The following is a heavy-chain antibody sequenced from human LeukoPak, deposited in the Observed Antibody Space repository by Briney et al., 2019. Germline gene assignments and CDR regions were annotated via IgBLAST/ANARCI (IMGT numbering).Heavy chain of an antibody. CDR1: GGSISSGGYS. V-gene: IGHV4-30-2*01. D-gene: IGHD4-17*01. J-gene: IGHJ5*02. Sequence: SETLSLTCAVSGGSISSGGYSWSWIRQPPGKGLEWIGYIYHSGSTYYNPSLKSRVTISVDRSKNQFSLKLSSVTAADTAVYYCARHVGDYVGNWFDPWGQGTLVTVSS. CDR3: ARHVGDYVGNWFDP. CDR2: IYHSGST.